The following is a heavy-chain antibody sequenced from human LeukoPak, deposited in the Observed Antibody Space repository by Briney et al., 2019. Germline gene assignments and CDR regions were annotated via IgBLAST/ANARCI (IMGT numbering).Heavy chain of an antibody. Sequence: QAGGSLTLSCVASGFNFNNYDLHWVRQAPGKGLEWVAFIKFHGHETFYADSVEGRFTFSRDNSRNTVYLQMDSLRSEDTAVYYCAREAPICRNADCRTGFDYWGQGTLVAVSS. D-gene: IGHD1-1*01. J-gene: IGHJ4*02. CDR1: GFNFNNYD. CDR3: AREAPICRNADCRTGFDY. CDR2: IKFHGHET. V-gene: IGHV3-30*02.